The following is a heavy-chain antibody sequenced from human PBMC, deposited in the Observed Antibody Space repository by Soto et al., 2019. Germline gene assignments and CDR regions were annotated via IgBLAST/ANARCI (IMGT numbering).Heavy chain of an antibody. D-gene: IGHD5-12*01. CDR3: ANLWGDGYNLGQDYNGMEV. Sequence: QVQMVESGGGVVQPGRSLRLSCAASGFSFENYGMHWVRQAPGRGLEWVAIIWYDGSLQYYAAAVKGRFTISRDNSKNTLYLEMNSLRAEDTAVYYCANLWGDGYNLGQDYNGMEVWGQGTTVIVSS. V-gene: IGHV3-33*06. J-gene: IGHJ6*02. CDR2: IWYDGSLQ. CDR1: GFSFENYG.